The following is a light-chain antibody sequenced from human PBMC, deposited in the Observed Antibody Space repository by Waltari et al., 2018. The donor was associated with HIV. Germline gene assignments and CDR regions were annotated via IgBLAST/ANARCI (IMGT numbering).Light chain of an antibody. CDR3: QAWDTSSVL. V-gene: IGLV3-1*01. CDR1: KLGDKY. J-gene: IGLJ2*01. CDR2: QDK. Sequence: SYELTQPPSVSVSPGQTASITCSGDKLGDKYAWWYQQKPGQSPVVVIYQDKKRPSGIPERFSGTNSENTATLTISGTQAIDEADYYCQAWDTSSVLFGGGTKLTVL.